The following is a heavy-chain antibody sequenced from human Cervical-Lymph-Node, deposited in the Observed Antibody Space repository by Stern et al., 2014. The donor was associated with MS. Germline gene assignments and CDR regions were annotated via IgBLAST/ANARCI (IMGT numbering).Heavy chain of an antibody. J-gene: IGHJ4*02. Sequence: VQLVESGAEVRKPGASVKVSCKASGYTFTNYDIHWVRQATGQGLEWMGWMNPSRGHAAYAQNFQGRVTMTRDTSISTAYMELSSLRSEDTALYYCARSDYGDWDSWGQGTLVTVSS. CDR2: MNPSRGHA. CDR3: ARSDYGDWDS. D-gene: IGHD4-17*01. CDR1: GYTFTNYD. V-gene: IGHV1-8*01.